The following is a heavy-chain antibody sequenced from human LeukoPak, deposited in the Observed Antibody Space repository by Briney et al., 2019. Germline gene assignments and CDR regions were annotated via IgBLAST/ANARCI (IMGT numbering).Heavy chain of an antibody. CDR3: ARVSDISVAAYFDY. Sequence: GGSLRLSCAASGFTFDDNGMSWVRQAPGKGLEWVSGINWNGGSTGYADSLKGRFTISRDNAKNSLYLQMNSLRAEDTAFYYCARVSDISVAAYFDYWGQGTLVTVSS. D-gene: IGHD6-19*01. CDR2: INWNGGST. V-gene: IGHV3-20*04. J-gene: IGHJ4*02. CDR1: GFTFDDNG.